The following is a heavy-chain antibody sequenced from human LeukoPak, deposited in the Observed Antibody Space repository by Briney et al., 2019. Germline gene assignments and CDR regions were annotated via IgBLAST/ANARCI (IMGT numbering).Heavy chain of an antibody. V-gene: IGHV3-23*01. CDR1: GFTFSSYA. Sequence: GGSLRLSCAASGFTFSSYAMSWVRQAPGKGLEWVSAISGSGGSTYYADSVKGRFTISRDNSKNTLYLQMNSLRAEDTAVYYCAREGIVVVVAATTPSGYIDYWGQGTLVTVSS. CDR2: ISGSGGST. J-gene: IGHJ4*02. CDR3: AREGIVVVVAATTPSGYIDY. D-gene: IGHD2-15*01.